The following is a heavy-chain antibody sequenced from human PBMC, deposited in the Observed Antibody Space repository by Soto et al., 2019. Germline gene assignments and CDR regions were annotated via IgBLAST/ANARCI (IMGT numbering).Heavy chain of an antibody. CDR1: GGSISSGGYS. CDR2: IYHSGST. J-gene: IGHJ5*02. V-gene: IGHV4-30-2*01. Sequence: QLQLQESGSGLVRSSETLSLTCVVSGGSISSGGYSWSWIRQPPGKGLEWIGYIYHSGSTYYNPSLKSRVTISVDRSKNQFSLKLSSVTAADTAVYYCARGSYYDSNFWFDPWGQGTLVTVSS. D-gene: IGHD3-22*01. CDR3: ARGSYYDSNFWFDP.